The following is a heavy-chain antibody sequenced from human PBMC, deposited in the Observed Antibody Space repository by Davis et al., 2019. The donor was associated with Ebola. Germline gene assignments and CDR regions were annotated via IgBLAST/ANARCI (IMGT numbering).Heavy chain of an antibody. D-gene: IGHD5-24*01. V-gene: IGHV3-66*01. CDR3: ARDADGPGALVDY. J-gene: IGHJ4*02. CDR1: GFTISSNY. CDR2: IYSGGSR. Sequence: PGGSLRLSCAASGFTISSNYMSWVRQAPGKGLEWVSIIYSGGSRYYADSVKGRFTISRDNAKNTLYLQMNSLRAEDTAMYYCARDADGPGALVDYWGQGTLVTVSS.